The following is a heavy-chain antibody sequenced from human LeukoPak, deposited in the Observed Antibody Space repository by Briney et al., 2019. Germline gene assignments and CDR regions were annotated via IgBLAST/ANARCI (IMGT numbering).Heavy chain of an antibody. J-gene: IGHJ6*03. Sequence: SGPALVEPTQTLTLTCTFSGSSLLTSGVSVTWIRQPPGRALEWLARIDWDDDKYYNTSLEARLTISKDTSKNQVILTVTDMDPVDSATYYCARMYFGDYKDMDVWGKGTTVTVSS. D-gene: IGHD3-10*01. CDR1: GSSLLTSGVS. CDR3: ARMYFGDYKDMDV. V-gene: IGHV2-70*11. CDR2: IDWDDDK.